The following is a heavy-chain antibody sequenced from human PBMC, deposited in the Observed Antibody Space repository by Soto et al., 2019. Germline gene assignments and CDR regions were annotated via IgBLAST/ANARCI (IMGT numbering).Heavy chain of an antibody. V-gene: IGHV4-34*01. Sequence: SETVSLTCSLYSGSLSGYYWSWIRQPPGKGLEWIGEISPSGTTNYSPSLKSRVSISVDTSKNQFSLNLTSLTAADTAVYYCARAPKVSGSAQTRPDFWGQGSLVTVSS. CDR1: SGSLSGYY. D-gene: IGHD6-6*01. J-gene: IGHJ4*02. CDR3: ARAPKVSGSAQTRPDF. CDR2: ISPSGTT.